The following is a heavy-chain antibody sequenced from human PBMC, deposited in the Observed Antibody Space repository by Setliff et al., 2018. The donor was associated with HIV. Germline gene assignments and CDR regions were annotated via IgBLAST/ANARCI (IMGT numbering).Heavy chain of an antibody. CDR2: IYYSGRT. CDR1: GGSISTFY. CDR3: ARDVGEQLDV. J-gene: IGHJ6*04. Sequence: PSETLSLTCTVSGGSISTFYWSWIRQPSGKGLEWIGYIYYSGRTNYNPSLDSRVTMSVDTSKNQFSLKLSSVTAADTAVYYCARDVGEQLDVWGKGTTVTVSS. V-gene: IGHV4-59*01.